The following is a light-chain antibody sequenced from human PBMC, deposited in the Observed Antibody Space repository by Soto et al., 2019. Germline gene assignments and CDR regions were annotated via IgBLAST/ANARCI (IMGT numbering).Light chain of an antibody. CDR3: YQYGSSPPYT. Sequence: EVVLTQSPGTLSLSPGERATLSCRGSQSINNNYLAWYQQRPGQAPRLLIYGSSDRDTGIPDRLSGSGSGTDFTLTISRLEHEDFAVYYCYQYGSSPPYTFGQGTKLEI. V-gene: IGKV3-20*01. CDR2: GSS. CDR1: QSINNNY. J-gene: IGKJ2*01.